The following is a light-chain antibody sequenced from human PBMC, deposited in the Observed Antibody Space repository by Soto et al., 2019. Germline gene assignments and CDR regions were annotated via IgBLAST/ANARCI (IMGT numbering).Light chain of an antibody. CDR1: QSVSSSY. CDR2: GAS. J-gene: IGKJ2*01. Sequence: EIVLTQSPGTLSLSPGERATLSCRASQSVSSSYLAWYQQKPGQAPRLLIYGASSRATGIPDRFSGSGSGTDFTLTISRLEPEDFAVYYCQQYYKWPPETFGQGTKVEIK. CDR3: QQYYKWPPET. V-gene: IGKV3-20*01.